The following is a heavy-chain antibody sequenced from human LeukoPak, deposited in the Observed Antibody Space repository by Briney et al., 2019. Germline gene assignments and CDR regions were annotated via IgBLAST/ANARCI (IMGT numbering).Heavy chain of an antibody. CDR3: ARTGISDYYDSSGYYVPYFDY. V-gene: IGHV4-59*08. D-gene: IGHD3-22*01. CDR2: IYYSGST. CDR1: GGSISSYY. Sequence: SETLSLTCTVSGGSISSYYWSWIRQPPGKGLEWIGYIYYSGSTNYSPSLKSRVTISVDTSKNQFSLKLSSVTAADTAVYYCARTGISDYYDSSGYYVPYFDYWGQGTLVTVSS. J-gene: IGHJ4*02.